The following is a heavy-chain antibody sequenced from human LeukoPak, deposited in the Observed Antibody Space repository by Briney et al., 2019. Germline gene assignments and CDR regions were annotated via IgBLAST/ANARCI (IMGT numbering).Heavy chain of an antibody. V-gene: IGHV4-59*12. CDR3: ARGAYGGNSLGAFDI. Sequence: SETLSLTCTVSGGSISSYYWSWIRQPPGKGLEWIGYIYYSGNTNYNPSLKSRVTISVDTSKNQFSLKLSSVTAADTAVYYCARGAYGGNSLGAFDIWGQGTMVTVSS. D-gene: IGHD4-23*01. CDR2: IYYSGNT. CDR1: GGSISSYY. J-gene: IGHJ3*02.